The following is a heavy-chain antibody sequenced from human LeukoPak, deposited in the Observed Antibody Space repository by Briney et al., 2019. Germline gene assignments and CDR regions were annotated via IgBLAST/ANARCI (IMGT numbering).Heavy chain of an antibody. J-gene: IGHJ4*02. D-gene: IGHD1-26*01. Sequence: GESLKISCKGSGYSFTNYWIGWVRQMPGKGLEWMGIIYPGDSDTRYSPSFQGQVTISADKSISTAYLQWSGLKASDTATYFCARATVGATIYYFDYWGQGTLVTVSS. V-gene: IGHV5-51*01. CDR2: IYPGDSDT. CDR3: ARATVGATIYYFDY. CDR1: GYSFTNYW.